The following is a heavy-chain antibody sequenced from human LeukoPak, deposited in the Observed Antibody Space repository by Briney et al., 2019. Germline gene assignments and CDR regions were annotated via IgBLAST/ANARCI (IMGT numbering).Heavy chain of an antibody. Sequence: GGSLRLSCAASGFTFSSYSMNWVRQAPGEGLEWVSSISSSSSYIYYADSVKGRFTISRDNAKNSLYLQMNSLRAEDTAVYYCARDRACSGGSCYYPFDYWGQGTLVTVSS. CDR1: GFTFSSYS. J-gene: IGHJ4*02. V-gene: IGHV3-21*01. D-gene: IGHD2-15*01. CDR2: ISSSSSYI. CDR3: ARDRACSGGSCYYPFDY.